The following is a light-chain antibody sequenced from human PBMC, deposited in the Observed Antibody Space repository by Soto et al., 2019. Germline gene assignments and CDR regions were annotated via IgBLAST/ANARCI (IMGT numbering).Light chain of an antibody. Sequence: QSALTQPPSASGSPGQSVTISCTGTSSDVGGYDYVSWYQQRPGKAPKLLIHEVTKRPSGVPDRFSGSKSGNTASLTVSGLQAEDEADHYCSSYAGRTLYVFGTGTKLTVL. V-gene: IGLV2-8*01. CDR3: SSYAGRTLYV. CDR2: EVT. J-gene: IGLJ1*01. CDR1: SSDVGGYDY.